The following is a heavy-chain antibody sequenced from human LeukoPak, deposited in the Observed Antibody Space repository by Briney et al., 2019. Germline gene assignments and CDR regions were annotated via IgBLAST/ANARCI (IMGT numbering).Heavy chain of an antibody. CDR1: GFSCNISN. J-gene: IGHJ4*02. D-gene: IGHD3-22*01. CDR3: AKNSLRNYDSSGYYY. CDR2: ISTSSQSK. Sequence: GGALRLSCAASGFSCNISNMNWGRQTPGMGPQWFSYISTSSQSKYYADSVKGRFTVSRDNAKDSLYLQMNSLRAEDTAVYYCAKNSLRNYDSSGYYYWGQGTLVTVSS. V-gene: IGHV3-48*01.